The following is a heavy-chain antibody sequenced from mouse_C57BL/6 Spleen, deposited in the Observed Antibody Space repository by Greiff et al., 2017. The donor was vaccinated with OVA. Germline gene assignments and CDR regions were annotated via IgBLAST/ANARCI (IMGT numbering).Heavy chain of an antibody. CDR1: GFTFSSYA. Sequence: EVQVVESGGGLVKPGGSLKLSCAASGFTFSSYAMSWVRQTPEKRLEWVATISDGGSYTYYPDNVKGRFTISRDNAKNNLYLQMSHLKSEDTAMYYCARGGDGYFYYCDYWGQGTTLTVSS. CDR2: ISDGGSYT. D-gene: IGHD2-3*01. V-gene: IGHV5-4*01. J-gene: IGHJ2*01. CDR3: ARGGDGYFYYCDY.